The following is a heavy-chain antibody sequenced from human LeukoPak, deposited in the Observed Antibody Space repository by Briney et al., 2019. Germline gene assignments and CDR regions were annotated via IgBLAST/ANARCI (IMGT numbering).Heavy chain of an antibody. D-gene: IGHD4-23*01. J-gene: IGHJ3*02. CDR2: IYYSGST. CDR1: GGSISSYN. Sequence: SETLSLTCTVSGGSISSYNWSWIRQPPGKGLEWIGYIYYSGSTNYNPSLKSRVTISVDTSKNQFSLKLSSVIAADTAVYYCARDYGGNPGAFDIWGQGTMVTVSS. V-gene: IGHV4-59*01. CDR3: ARDYGGNPGAFDI.